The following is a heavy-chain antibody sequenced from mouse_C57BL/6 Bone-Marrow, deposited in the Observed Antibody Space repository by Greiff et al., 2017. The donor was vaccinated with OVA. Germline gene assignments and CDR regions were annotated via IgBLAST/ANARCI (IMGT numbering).Heavy chain of an antibody. CDR2: LYPGDGDT. Sequence: QVQLQQSGPELVKPGASVKISCKASGYAFSSSWMNWVKQRPGKGLEWIGRLYPGDGDTNYNGKFKGKATLTADKSSSTAYMQLSSLTSEDSAVYFCARGDDYDRGVYYFDDWGQGTTLTVSS. D-gene: IGHD2-4*01. J-gene: IGHJ2*01. CDR1: GYAFSSSW. CDR3: ARGDDYDRGVYYFDD. V-gene: IGHV1-82*01.